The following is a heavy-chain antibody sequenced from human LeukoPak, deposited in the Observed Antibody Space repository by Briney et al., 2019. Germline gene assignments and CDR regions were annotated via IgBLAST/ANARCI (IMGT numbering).Heavy chain of an antibody. J-gene: IGHJ4*02. D-gene: IGHD2-2*01. Sequence: GGSLGLSCAASGFTFSTYTMTWVRQPPGMGLEWVSSISGSSSYKYYADSVKGRSTISRDNAKNSLILQMNSLRGDDTAVYYCARVFGEYQLLSPIDYWGQGTLVTVSS. CDR3: ARVFGEYQLLSPIDY. V-gene: IGHV3-21*01. CDR1: GFTFSTYT. CDR2: ISGSSSYK.